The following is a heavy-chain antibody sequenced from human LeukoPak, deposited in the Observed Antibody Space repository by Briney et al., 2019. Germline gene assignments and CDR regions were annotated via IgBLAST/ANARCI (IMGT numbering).Heavy chain of an antibody. V-gene: IGHV3-15*01. CDR2: IKSKTDGGTT. Sequence: PGGSLRLSCAAFGFTFSNAWMSWVRQAPGKGLEWVGRIKSKTDGGTTDYAAPVKGRFTISRDDSKNTLYMQMNSLKTKDTAVYYCTTEGRWFVSGNDYWGQGTLVTVSS. CDR1: GFTFSNAW. CDR3: TTEGRWFVSGNDY. J-gene: IGHJ4*02. D-gene: IGHD3-10*01.